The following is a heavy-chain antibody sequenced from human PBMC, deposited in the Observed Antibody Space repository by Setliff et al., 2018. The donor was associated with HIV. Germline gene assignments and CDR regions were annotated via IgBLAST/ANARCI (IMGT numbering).Heavy chain of an antibody. CDR1: GGTFSSHA. V-gene: IGHV1-69*13. Sequence: SVKVSCKASGGTFSSHAVHWVRQAPGQGLEWVGGIIPMFGTTNYALKFRGRLTIIADASTNTAYMELSSLRSEDTAVYYCAGGRYYYDSNGYYYELDYWGQGTLVTVSS. D-gene: IGHD3-22*01. CDR3: AGGRYYYDSNGYYYELDY. CDR2: IIPMFGTT. J-gene: IGHJ4*02.